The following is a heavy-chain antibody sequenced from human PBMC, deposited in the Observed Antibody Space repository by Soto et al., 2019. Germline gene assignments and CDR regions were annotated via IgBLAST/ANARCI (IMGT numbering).Heavy chain of an antibody. D-gene: IGHD6-19*01. J-gene: IGHJ4*02. CDR2: ISGSGGST. CDR3: ARLYSSGWPRSYSDY. Sequence: GGSLRLSCAASGFTFSSYAMSWVRQAPGKGLEWVSAISGSGGSTYYADSVKGRFTISRDNSKNTLYLQMNSLRSDDTAVYYCARLYSSGWPRSYSDYWGQGTLVTSPQ. V-gene: IGHV3-23*01. CDR1: GFTFSSYA.